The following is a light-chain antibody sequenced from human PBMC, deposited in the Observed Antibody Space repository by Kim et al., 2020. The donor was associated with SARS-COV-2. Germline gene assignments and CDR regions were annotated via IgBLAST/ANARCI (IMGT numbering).Light chain of an antibody. CDR1: SLRKYY. Sequence: VGLGQTVRITCQRDSLRKYYTTWYQQKARQAPVLVFYAKDKRPSGVPDRFSGSTSGNTASLTITGAQAADEADYYCTSRDSRGKVVFGGGTKVTVL. J-gene: IGLJ2*01. CDR2: AKD. CDR3: TSRDSRGKVV. V-gene: IGLV3-19*01.